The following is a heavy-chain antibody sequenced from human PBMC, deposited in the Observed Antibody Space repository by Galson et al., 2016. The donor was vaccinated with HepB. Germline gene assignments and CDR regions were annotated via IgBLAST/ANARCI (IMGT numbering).Heavy chain of an antibody. J-gene: IGHJ6*02. CDR1: GASVRTSNYY. Sequence: SETLSLTCSLSGASVRTSNYYWDWIRQSPGKGLEWIGGVFYRGTTHYNPSLRSRVSISVDMSKNHFSLNLTSVTAAYTAVYYCARHPTRAVRREGFYGLDVWGQGTTVTITS. V-gene: IGHV4-39*01. D-gene: IGHD1-1*01. CDR2: VFYRGTT. CDR3: ARHPTRAVRREGFYGLDV.